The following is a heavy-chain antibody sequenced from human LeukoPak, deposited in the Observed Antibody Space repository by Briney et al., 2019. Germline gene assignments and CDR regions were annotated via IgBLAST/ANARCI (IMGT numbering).Heavy chain of an antibody. CDR3: ARLDCISHSFYNY. CDR1: GDSISTDD. J-gene: IGHJ4*02. Sequence: SETLSLTCIESGDSISTDDWSWIRQSPGKGLEWIGYINYNGNTEYNPSLKSRVTISVDRSKNHVSLKMKSVTAAETAIYYCARLDCISHSFYNYWGLGTLVTVSS. D-gene: IGHD2-15*01. CDR2: INYNGNT. V-gene: IGHV4-59*08.